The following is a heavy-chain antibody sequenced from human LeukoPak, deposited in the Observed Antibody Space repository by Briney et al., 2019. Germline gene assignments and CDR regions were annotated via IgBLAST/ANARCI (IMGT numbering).Heavy chain of an antibody. J-gene: IGHJ4*01. D-gene: IGHD2-21*02. Sequence: PGRSLRLSCAASGFVFKDFWMSWVRQAPGKGLEWLANINYDGSEKYHVDSVKGRFTISRDNAKNSLYLQMNSLRVEDTAVYYCGKSEVTIPDSHWGQGTPVTVSS. CDR3: GKSEVTIPDSH. CDR2: INYDGSEK. V-gene: IGHV3-7*01. CDR1: GFVFKDFW.